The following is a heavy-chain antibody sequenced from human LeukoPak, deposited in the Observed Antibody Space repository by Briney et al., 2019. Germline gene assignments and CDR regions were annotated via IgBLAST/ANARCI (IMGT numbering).Heavy chain of an antibody. V-gene: IGHV1-3*01. J-gene: IGHJ4*02. CDR1: GYTFTSYA. CDR3: ARVYCSSTSCYGARDY. Sequence: GASVTVSCKASGYTFTSYAMNWVRQAPGQRLEWMGWINAGNGNTKYSQKFQGRVTITRDTSASTAYMELSSLRSEDTAVYYCARVYCSSTSCYGARDYWGQGTLVTVSS. CDR2: INAGNGNT. D-gene: IGHD2-2*01.